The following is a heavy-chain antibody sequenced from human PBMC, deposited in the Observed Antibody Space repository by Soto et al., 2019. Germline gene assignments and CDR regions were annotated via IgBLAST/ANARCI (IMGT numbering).Heavy chain of an antibody. CDR3: ARSRKNPHWYFDL. Sequence: QLQLQESGSGLVKPSQTLSLTCAVSGGSISSGGYSWSWIRQPPGKGLEWIGYIYHSGSTYYNPSLKSRVTIAVDRSKNQFSLKLSSVTAAATAVYSCARSRKNPHWYFDLWGRGTLVTVSS. J-gene: IGHJ2*01. CDR1: GGSISSGGYS. V-gene: IGHV4-30-2*01. CDR2: IYHSGST.